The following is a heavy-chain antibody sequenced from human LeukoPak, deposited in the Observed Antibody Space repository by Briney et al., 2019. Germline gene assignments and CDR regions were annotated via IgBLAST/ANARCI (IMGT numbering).Heavy chain of an antibody. V-gene: IGHV1-69*04. CDR3: ARVSRVVPAATYGMDV. D-gene: IGHD2-2*01. J-gene: IGHJ6*02. CDR2: IIPILGIA. CDR1: GGTFSSYA. Sequence: GASVKVSCKASGGTFSSYAISWVRQAPGQGLEWMGRIIPILGIANYAQKFQGRVTITADKSTSTAYMELCSLRSEDTAVYYCARVSRVVPAATYGMDVWGQGTTVTVSS.